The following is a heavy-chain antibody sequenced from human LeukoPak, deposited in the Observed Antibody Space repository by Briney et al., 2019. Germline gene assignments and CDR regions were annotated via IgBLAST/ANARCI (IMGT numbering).Heavy chain of an antibody. D-gene: IGHD2-15*01. V-gene: IGHV1-46*01. J-gene: IGHJ5*02. CDR3: ARVSDIVYSRGFDP. CDR1: GYSFTTYN. CDR2: INPTDGST. Sequence: EASVKVSCKASGYSFTTYNVHWVRQATGQGLEWMGIINPTDGSTSYAQNFQGRVTVTRDTSTSTVYMELSSLRSEDTALYYCARVSDIVYSRGFDPWGQGTLVTVSS.